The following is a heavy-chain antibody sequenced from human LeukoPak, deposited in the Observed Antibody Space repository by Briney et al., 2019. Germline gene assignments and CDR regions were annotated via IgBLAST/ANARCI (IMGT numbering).Heavy chain of an antibody. V-gene: IGHV3-11*05. CDR1: GFTFSDYY. J-gene: IGHJ4*02. D-gene: IGHD4-17*01. CDR3: ARDGAGDYVDY. CDR2: ISGRSTFT. Sequence: GGSLRLSCAASGFTFSDYYMSWVRQAPGKGLEWVSYISGRSTFTKYADSVKGRFTISRDNAKNPLYLQMNSLRAEDTAVYYCARDGAGDYVDYWGQGTLVTVSS.